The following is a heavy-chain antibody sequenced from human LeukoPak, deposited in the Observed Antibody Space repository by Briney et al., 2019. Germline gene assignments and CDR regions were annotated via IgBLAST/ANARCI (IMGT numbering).Heavy chain of an antibody. CDR1: GYTFTSYD. CDR2: MNPNSGNT. J-gene: IGHJ4*02. V-gene: IGHV1-8*03. D-gene: IGHD2-2*01. Sequence: ASVKVSCKASGYTFTSYDINWVRQAPGQGLEWMGWMNPNSGNTGYAQKLQGRVTITRNTSISTAYMELSSLRSEDTAVYYCARGTRDCSSTSCLYYFDYWGQGTLVTVSS. CDR3: ARGTRDCSSTSCLYYFDY.